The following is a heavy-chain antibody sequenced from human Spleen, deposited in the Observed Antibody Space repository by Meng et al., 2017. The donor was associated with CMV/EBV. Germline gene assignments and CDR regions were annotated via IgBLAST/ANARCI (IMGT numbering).Heavy chain of an antibody. CDR2: INHSGST. CDR1: GYY. Sequence: GYYWSWIRQPPGKGLEWIGEINHSGSTNYNPSLKSRVTISVDTSKNQFSLKLSSVTAADTAVYYCARGRSAGVRVPAASRKMRYFDYWGQGTLVTVSS. CDR3: ARGRSAGVRVPAASRKMRYFDY. J-gene: IGHJ4*02. D-gene: IGHD2-2*01. V-gene: IGHV4-34*01.